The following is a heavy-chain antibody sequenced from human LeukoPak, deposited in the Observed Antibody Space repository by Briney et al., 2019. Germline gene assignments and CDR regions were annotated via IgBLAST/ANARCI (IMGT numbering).Heavy chain of an antibody. Sequence: GGSLRLSCAASGFIFSSYWMHWVRHAPGKGLAWVSRINTDGSSTSYADSVKGRLTISRDNAKNSLYLQMNSLRAEDTAVYYCAELGITMIGGVWGKGTTVTISS. CDR1: GFIFSSYW. D-gene: IGHD3-10*02. J-gene: IGHJ6*04. CDR2: INTDGSST. CDR3: AELGITMIGGV. V-gene: IGHV3-74*01.